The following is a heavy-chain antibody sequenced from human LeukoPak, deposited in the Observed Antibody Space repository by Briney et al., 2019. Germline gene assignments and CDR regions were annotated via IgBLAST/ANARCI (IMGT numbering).Heavy chain of an antibody. V-gene: IGHV4-59*08. CDR3: ARVSDLLDAFDI. Sequence: SETLSLTCIVSGGSISSYYWSWIRQPPGRGLEWGGCISSTGSTNYNPSLKRRVTISLHTSKHQFSLKLSSVTAADTAVYYCARVSDLLDAFDIWRQGTMVTVSS. CDR1: GGSISSYY. J-gene: IGHJ3*02. CDR2: ISSTGST. D-gene: IGHD1-26*01.